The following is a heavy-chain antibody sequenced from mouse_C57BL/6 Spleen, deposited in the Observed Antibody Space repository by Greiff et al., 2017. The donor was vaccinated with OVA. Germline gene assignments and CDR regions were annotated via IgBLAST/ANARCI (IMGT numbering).Heavy chain of an antibody. CDR1: GFTFSDYG. Sequence: EVQGVESGGGLVKPGGSLKLSCAASGFTFSDYGMHWVRQAPEKGLEWVAYISSGSSTIYYADTVKGRFTISRDNAKNTLFLQMTSLRSEDTAMYYCAKSYDYADWYFDVWGTGTTVTVSS. V-gene: IGHV5-17*01. D-gene: IGHD2-4*01. J-gene: IGHJ1*03. CDR3: AKSYDYADWYFDV. CDR2: ISSGSSTI.